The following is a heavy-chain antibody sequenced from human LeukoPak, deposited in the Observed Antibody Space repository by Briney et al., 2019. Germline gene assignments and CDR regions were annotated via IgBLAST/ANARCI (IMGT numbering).Heavy chain of an antibody. J-gene: IGHJ5*02. V-gene: IGHV4-4*02. CDR2: IYHSGST. CDR1: GGSISSSNW. D-gene: IGHD6-19*01. Sequence: NPSETLSLTCAVSGGSISSSNWWSWVRQPPGKGLEWIGEIYHSGSTNYNPSLKSRVTISVDKSKNQFSLKLSSVTAADTAVYYCARDIQVAVAGIRTWFDPWGQGTLVTVSS. CDR3: ARDIQVAVAGIRTWFDP.